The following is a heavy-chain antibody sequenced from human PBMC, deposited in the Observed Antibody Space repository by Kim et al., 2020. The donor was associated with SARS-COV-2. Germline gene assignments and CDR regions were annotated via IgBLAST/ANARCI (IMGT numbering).Heavy chain of an antibody. J-gene: IGHJ4*02. CDR3: GRRDGF. Sequence: GGSLRLSCAASGFTFSSYSMNWVRQAPGKGLEWVSHISSSINAIYYADSVKGRFTISRDNAKNSLYLQMTSLRDEDTAVYYCGRRDGFWGQGTLVTVSS. D-gene: IGHD5-12*01. CDR2: ISSSINAI. V-gene: IGHV3-48*02. CDR1: GFTFSSYS.